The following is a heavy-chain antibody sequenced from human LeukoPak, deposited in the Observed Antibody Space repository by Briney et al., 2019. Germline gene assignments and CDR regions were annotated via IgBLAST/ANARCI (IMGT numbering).Heavy chain of an antibody. J-gene: IGHJ4*02. D-gene: IGHD4-17*01. CDR1: GFTFSDYY. CDR2: ISSSGFTI. CDR3: ARVLYGDYSPFDS. Sequence: GGSLRLSCAASGFTFSDYYVSWIRQSPGKGLEWVSYISSSGFTIFYADSVMGRFTISKDNARNSLYLQMNSLRAEDTAVYYCARVLYGDYSPFDSWGQGILVTVSS. V-gene: IGHV3-11*01.